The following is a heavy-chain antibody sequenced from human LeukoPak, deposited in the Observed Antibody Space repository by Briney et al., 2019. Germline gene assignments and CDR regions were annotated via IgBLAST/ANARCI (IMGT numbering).Heavy chain of an antibody. V-gene: IGHV3-23*01. CDR2: ITGSGDST. Sequence: PGGSLRLSCAASGFSFSSYAMSWVRQAPGKGLEWVSGITGSGDSTYNADSVKGRFTISRDNSKNTLYLQMSSLRAEDTAVYYCAKDRYSSSSRDYYFYMDVWGKGTTVTVSS. J-gene: IGHJ6*03. D-gene: IGHD6-6*01. CDR1: GFSFSSYA. CDR3: AKDRYSSSSRDYYFYMDV.